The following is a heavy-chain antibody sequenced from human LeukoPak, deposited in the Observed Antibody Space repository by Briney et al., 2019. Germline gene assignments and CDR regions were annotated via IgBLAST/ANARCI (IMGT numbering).Heavy chain of an antibody. D-gene: IGHD2-15*01. CDR2: IIPIFGTA. CDR3: ARDGCSGGSCYSFAFDY. V-gene: IGHV1-69*05. J-gene: IGHJ4*02. Sequence: SVKVSCKASGGTFSSYAIGWVRQAPGQGLEWMGRIIPIFGTANYAQKFQGRVTITTDESTSTAYMELSSLRSEDTAVYYCARDGCSGGSCYSFAFDYWGQGTLVTVSS. CDR1: GGTFSSYA.